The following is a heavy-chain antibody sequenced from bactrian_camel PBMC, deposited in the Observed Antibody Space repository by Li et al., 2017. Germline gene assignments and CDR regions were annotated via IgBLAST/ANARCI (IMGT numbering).Heavy chain of an antibody. CDR1: GVAGVGYC. Sequence: HVQLVESGGGSVQVGGSLTLTCAASGVAGVGYCLAWFRQAPGKERGGVAPFDTDDMRNYADSVKGRFAVSKDNAKTTPRSHTMYLQLTSVKPEDKAVYYCAARGGKCAGQGTQVTVS. V-gene: IGHV3S55*01. CDR2: FDTDDMR. J-gene: IGHJ4*01. D-gene: IGHD7*01.